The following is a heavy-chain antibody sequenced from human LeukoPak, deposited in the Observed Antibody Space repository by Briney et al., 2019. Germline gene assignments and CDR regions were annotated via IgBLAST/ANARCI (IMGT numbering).Heavy chain of an antibody. CDR1: GCSITGYY. CDR2: ISYTRYN. Sequence: PSETLSLTCTVSGCSITGYYWSWIPQPPGKGLEWMAYISYTRYNNYNPSHKSRVTISLDTSKNQFSMKLNSVTAADTAVYFCAKAGSSSWYTLAADSWGQGTLVTVSS. V-gene: IGHV4-59*01. J-gene: IGHJ5*01. CDR3: AKAGSSSWYTLAADS. D-gene: IGHD2-15*01.